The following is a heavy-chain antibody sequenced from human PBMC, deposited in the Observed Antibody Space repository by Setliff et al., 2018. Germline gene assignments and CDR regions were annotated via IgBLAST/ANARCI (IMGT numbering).Heavy chain of an antibody. D-gene: IGHD1-26*01. Sequence: ASVKVSCKTSGYNFITFGVSWVRQAPGQGLEWMGWISPYSGESNYAQKFQDRLTVTADTSTKTTYMELRSLTSDDTAVYYCATSWGATPFDYWGQGTLVTVSS. V-gene: IGHV1-18*01. CDR3: ATSWGATPFDY. CDR2: ISPYSGES. J-gene: IGHJ4*02. CDR1: GYNFITFG.